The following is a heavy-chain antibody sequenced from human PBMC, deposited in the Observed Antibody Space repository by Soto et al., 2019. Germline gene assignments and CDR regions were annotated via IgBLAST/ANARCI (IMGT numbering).Heavy chain of an antibody. V-gene: IGHV3-7*01. CDR2: IKQDGSEK. Sequence: EVQLVESGGGLVQPGGSLRLSCAASGFTFSSYWMSWVRQAPGKGLEWVANIKQDGSEKYYVDSVKGRFTISRDNAKNSLYLQMNSLRAEDTAVYYCARHQASCYDYVWGSYRTPPAGCAFDIWGQGTMVTVSS. CDR3: ARHQASCYDYVWGSYRTPPAGCAFDI. J-gene: IGHJ3*02. CDR1: GFTFSSYW. D-gene: IGHD3-16*02.